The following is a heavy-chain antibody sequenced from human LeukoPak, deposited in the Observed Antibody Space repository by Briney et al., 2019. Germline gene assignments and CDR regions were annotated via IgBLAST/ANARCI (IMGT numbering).Heavy chain of an antibody. CDR2: IYYSGST. J-gene: IGHJ6*03. CDR3: ARAYSGNYGRYYYYYMDV. D-gene: IGHD1-26*01. Sequence: SETLSLTPPVPGGPLTGSSYFLGWIRPPPRKGLAWVGSIYYSGSTYQNPSLKSRVTISVDKSENQFSLKLNSVTAADTAVYYCARAYSGNYGRYYYYYMDVWGKGTTVTVSS. CDR1: GGPLTGSSYF. V-gene: IGHV4-39*01.